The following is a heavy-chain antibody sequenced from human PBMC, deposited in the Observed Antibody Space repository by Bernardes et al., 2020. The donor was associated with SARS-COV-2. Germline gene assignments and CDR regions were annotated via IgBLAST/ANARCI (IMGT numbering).Heavy chain of an antibody. J-gene: IGHJ4*02. CDR3: ARGRYCSSTSCHRPFDY. Sequence: TLSLTCAVYGGSFSGYYWSWIRQPPGKGLEWIGEINHSGSTNYNPSLKSRVTISVDTSKNQFSLKLSSVTAADTAVYYCARGRYCSSTSCHRPFDYWGQGTLVTVSS. V-gene: IGHV4-34*01. D-gene: IGHD2-2*02. CDR1: GGSFSGYY. CDR2: INHSGST.